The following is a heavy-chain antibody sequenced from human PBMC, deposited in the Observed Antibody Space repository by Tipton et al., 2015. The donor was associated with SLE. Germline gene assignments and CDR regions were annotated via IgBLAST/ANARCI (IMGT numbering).Heavy chain of an antibody. CDR2: IYTSGST. J-gene: IGHJ4*02. V-gene: IGHV4-4*07. D-gene: IGHD6-19*01. Sequence: TLSLTCTVSGGSIRSYYWSWIRQPAGKGLEWIGRIYTSGSTNYNPSLKGRVTISVDTSKNQFSRKLSSVTAADTAVYYCARHFIAVAGRGFDYWGQGTLVTVSS. CDR3: ARHFIAVAGRGFDY. CDR1: GGSIRSYY.